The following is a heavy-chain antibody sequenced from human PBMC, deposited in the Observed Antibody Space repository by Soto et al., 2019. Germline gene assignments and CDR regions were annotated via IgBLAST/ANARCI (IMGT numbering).Heavy chain of an antibody. CDR2: IYYSGST. Sequence: SETLSLTCTVSGGSISTSSYYWGWIRQPPGKGLEWIGSIYYSGSTYYNPSLKSRVTISADTSKNQFSLKLSSVTAADTAVYYCARLGDSYYYYYMDVWGKGTTVTVSS. CDR3: ARLGDSYYYYYMDV. J-gene: IGHJ6*03. CDR1: GGSISTSSYY. V-gene: IGHV4-39*01.